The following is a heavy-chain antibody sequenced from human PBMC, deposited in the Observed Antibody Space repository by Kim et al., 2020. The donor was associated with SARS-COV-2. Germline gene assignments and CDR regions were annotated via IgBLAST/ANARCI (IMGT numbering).Heavy chain of an antibody. D-gene: IGHD3-3*01. CDR2: ISSSGSTI. V-gene: IGHV3-48*03. CDR1: GFTFSSYE. Sequence: GGSLRLSCAASGFTFSSYEMNWVRQAPGKGLEWVSYISSSGSTIYYPDSVKGRFTISRDNAKNSLYLQMNSLRAEDTAVYYCAREAGITIFGVSPLGYYGMDVWGQGTTVTVSS. CDR3: AREAGITIFGVSPLGYYGMDV. J-gene: IGHJ6*02.